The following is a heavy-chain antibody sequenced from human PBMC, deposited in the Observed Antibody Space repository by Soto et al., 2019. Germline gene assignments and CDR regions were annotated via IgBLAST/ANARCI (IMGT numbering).Heavy chain of an antibody. CDR1: GGSISSSSHY. V-gene: IGHV4-39*01. J-gene: IGHJ6*03. CDR2: IYYSGST. CDR3: ARHAGWVSGVGVARYYYYYYMDV. D-gene: IGHD2-15*01. Sequence: SETLSLTCSVSGGSISSSSHYWGWIRQPPGKGLEWIGSIYYSGSTYYNPSLKSRVTISVDTSKNQFSLKLSSVTAADTAVYYCARHAGWVSGVGVARYYYYYYMDVWGKGTTVTVSS.